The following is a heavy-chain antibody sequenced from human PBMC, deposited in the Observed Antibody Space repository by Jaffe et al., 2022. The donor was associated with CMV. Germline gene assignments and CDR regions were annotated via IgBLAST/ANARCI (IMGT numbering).Heavy chain of an antibody. V-gene: IGHV1-18*04. CDR2: ISAYNGNT. CDR1: GYTFTSYG. D-gene: IGHD2-15*01. Sequence: QVQLVQSGAEVKKPGASVKVSCKASGYTFTSYGISWVRQAPGQGLEWMGWISAYNGNTNYAQKLQGRVTMTTDTSTSTAYMELRSLRSDDTAVYYCARDCSGGSCLYYYYMDVWGKGTTVTVSS. CDR3: ARDCSGGSCLYYYYMDV. J-gene: IGHJ6*03.